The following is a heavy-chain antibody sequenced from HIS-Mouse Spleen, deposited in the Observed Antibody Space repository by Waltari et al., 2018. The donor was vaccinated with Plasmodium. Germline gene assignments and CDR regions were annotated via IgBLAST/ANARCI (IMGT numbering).Heavy chain of an antibody. V-gene: IGHV4-39*01. Sequence: QLQLQESAPGLVKPSETLSLTCTAYGVSTSSSSYYWGWIRQPRGKGLEWFGSIYYSGSTYYNPSLKSRVTISVDTSKNQFSLKLSSVTAADTAVYYCARRGGSYYYFDYWGQGTLVTVSS. CDR1: GVSTSSSSYY. CDR2: IYYSGST. J-gene: IGHJ4*02. CDR3: ARRGGSYYYFDY. D-gene: IGHD1-26*01.